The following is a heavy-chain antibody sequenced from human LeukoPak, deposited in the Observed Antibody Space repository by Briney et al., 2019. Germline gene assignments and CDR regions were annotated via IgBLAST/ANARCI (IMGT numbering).Heavy chain of an antibody. V-gene: IGHV3-15*01. J-gene: IGHJ4*02. CDR3: ATEGGSGWYGHFDH. CDR2: IKSKTNGGTP. Sequence: PGGSLRLSCVVSGFSFSNAWMTWVRQAPGKGLEWVGRIKSKTNGGTPDYAAPVKGRFTISRDDSKSTLYLQMNSLETEDTATCYCATEGGSGWYGHFDHWGQGTLVTVSS. CDR1: GFSFSNAW. D-gene: IGHD6-19*01.